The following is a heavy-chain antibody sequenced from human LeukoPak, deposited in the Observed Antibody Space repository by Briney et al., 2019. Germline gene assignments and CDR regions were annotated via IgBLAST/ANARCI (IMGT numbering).Heavy chain of an antibody. V-gene: IGHV3-74*01. D-gene: IGHD5-18*01. CDR3: ARGASSGYRIDY. CDR1: GFTFNNYW. J-gene: IGHJ4*02. CDR2: ISKDGSTT. Sequence: QTGGSLRLSCAASGFTFNNYWMHWVRQAPGKGLVWVSRISKDGSTTNYADSVKGRFTISRDNAKNTLYLQMNSLTAEDTPLYYCARGASSGYRIDYWAQGTLVTVSS.